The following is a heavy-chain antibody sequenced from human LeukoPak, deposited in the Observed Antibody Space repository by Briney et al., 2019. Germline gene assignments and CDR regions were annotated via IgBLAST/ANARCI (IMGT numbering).Heavy chain of an antibody. D-gene: IGHD3-10*01. CDR1: GFTFSSHW. CDR3: ARDPGVPGVYYNYFDP. J-gene: IGHJ5*02. V-gene: IGHV3-74*01. CDR2: VNGDGTKT. Sequence: GGSLRLSCTASGFTFSSHWMHWVRQVPGRGPVWVSCVNGDGTKTTYADSVKGRFTISRDNARNTLHLQMNSLRAEDTAVYYCARDPGVPGVYYNYFDPWGQGTLVTVSS.